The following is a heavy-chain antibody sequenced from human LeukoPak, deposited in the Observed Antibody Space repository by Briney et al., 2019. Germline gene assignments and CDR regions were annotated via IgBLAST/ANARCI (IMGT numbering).Heavy chain of an antibody. D-gene: IGHD2-8*01. V-gene: IGHV4-38-2*02. J-gene: IGHJ5*02. CDR2: IYHSGST. CDR3: AREKGYCTNGVCLSWFDP. Sequence: SETLSLTCTVSGYSISSGYYWGWIRQPPGKGLEWIGSIYHSGSTYYNPSLKSRVTISVDTSKNQFSLKLSSVTAADTAVYYCAREKGYCTNGVCLSWFDPWGQGTLVTVSS. CDR1: GYSISSGYY.